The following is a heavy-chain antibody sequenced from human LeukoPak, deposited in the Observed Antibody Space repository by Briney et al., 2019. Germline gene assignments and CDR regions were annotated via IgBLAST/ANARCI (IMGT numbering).Heavy chain of an antibody. Sequence: GGSLRLSCAASGLTFSNAWMSWVRQAPGKGLEWVANIKQDGSEKYYVDSVKGRFTISRDNAKNSLYLQMNSLRAEDTAVYYCARDRGYCSGGSCYDLYGDYVPYYMDVWGKGTTVTVSS. CDR2: IKQDGSEK. D-gene: IGHD2-15*01. CDR3: ARDRGYCSGGSCYDLYGDYVPYYMDV. V-gene: IGHV3-7*01. J-gene: IGHJ6*03. CDR1: GLTFSNAW.